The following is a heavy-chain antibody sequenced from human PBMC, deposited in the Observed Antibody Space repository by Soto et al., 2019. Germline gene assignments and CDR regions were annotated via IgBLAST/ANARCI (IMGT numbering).Heavy chain of an antibody. CDR2: IIPIFGTA. J-gene: IGHJ2*01. V-gene: IGHV1-69*13. D-gene: IGHD6-19*01. CDR3: ARQPNSSGWYPKLYWYFDL. CDR1: GGTFSSYA. Sequence: GALVKVSCKASGGTFSSYAISWVRQAPGQGLEWMGGIIPIFGTANYAQKFQGRVTITADESTSTAYMELSSLRSEDTAVYYCARQPNSSGWYPKLYWYFDLWGRGTLVTVSS.